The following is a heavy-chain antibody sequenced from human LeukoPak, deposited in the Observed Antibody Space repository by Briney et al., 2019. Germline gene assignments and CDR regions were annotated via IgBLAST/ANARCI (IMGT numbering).Heavy chain of an antibody. J-gene: IGHJ3*02. CDR2: ISSSSSTI. V-gene: IGHV3-48*01. Sequence: GGSLRLSCAASGFTFSSYSMNWVRQAPGKGLEWVSYISSSSSTIYYADSVKGRFTISRDNAENSLYLQMNSLRAEDTAVYYCARQKIAASSAFDIWGQGTMVTVSS. CDR3: ARQKIAASSAFDI. D-gene: IGHD6-13*01. CDR1: GFTFSSYS.